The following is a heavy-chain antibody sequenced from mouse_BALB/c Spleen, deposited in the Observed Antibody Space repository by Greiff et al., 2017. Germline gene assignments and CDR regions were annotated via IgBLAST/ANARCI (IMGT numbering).Heavy chain of an antibody. V-gene: IGHV1-7*01. D-gene: IGHD2-2*01. CDR3: ARSGGLRRGYYFDY. J-gene: IGHJ2*01. CDR1: GYTFTSYW. CDR2: INPSTGYT. Sequence: QVQLQESGDELAKPGASVKMSCKASGYTFTSYWMHWVKQRPGQGLEWIGYINPSTGYTEYNQKFKDKATLTADKSSSTAYMQLSSLTSEDSAVYYCARSGGLRRGYYFDYWGQGTTLTVSS.